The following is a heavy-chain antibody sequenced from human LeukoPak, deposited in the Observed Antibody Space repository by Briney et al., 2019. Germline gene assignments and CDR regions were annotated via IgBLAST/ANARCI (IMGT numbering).Heavy chain of an antibody. CDR2: IYDGGST. CDR3: ARVDSYYFHTSGFYYEGDY. Sequence: PGGSLRLSCAASGFTFSSYAMIWVRQAPGKGLEWVSVIYDGGSTYYADSVKGRFTISGDNSKNTLYLQMNSLRVEDTAVYYCARVDSYYFHTSGFYYEGDYWGQGTLVTVSS. D-gene: IGHD3-22*01. J-gene: IGHJ4*02. V-gene: IGHV3-53*01. CDR1: GFTFSSYA.